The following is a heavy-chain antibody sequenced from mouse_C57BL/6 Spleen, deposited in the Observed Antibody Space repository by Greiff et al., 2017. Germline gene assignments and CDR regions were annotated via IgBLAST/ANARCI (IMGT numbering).Heavy chain of an antibody. CDR2: FHPYNDDT. Sequence: VKLMESGAELVKPGASVKMSCKASGYTFTTYPIEWMKQNHGKSLEWIGNFHPYNDDTKYNEKFKGKATLTVEKSSSTVYLELSRLTSDDSAVYYGARGGCNYPYWYFDVWGTGTTVTVAS. CDR3: ARGGCNYPYWYFDV. CDR1: GYTFTTYP. D-gene: IGHD2-1*01. V-gene: IGHV1-47*01. J-gene: IGHJ1*03.